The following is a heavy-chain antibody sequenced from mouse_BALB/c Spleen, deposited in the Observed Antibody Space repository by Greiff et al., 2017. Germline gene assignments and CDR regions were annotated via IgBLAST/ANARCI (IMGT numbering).Heavy chain of an antibody. CDR1: GFTFSSYT. CDR2: ISSGGGNT. J-gene: IGHJ4*01. V-gene: IGHV5-9*03. CDR3: ASAYGNYDAMDY. D-gene: IGHD2-1*01. Sequence: EVQGVESGGGLVKPGGSLKLSCAASGFTFSSYTMSWVRQTPEKRLEWVATISSGGGNTYYPDSVKGRFTISRDNAKNNLYLQMSSLRSEDTALYYCASAYGNYDAMDYWGQGTSVTVSS.